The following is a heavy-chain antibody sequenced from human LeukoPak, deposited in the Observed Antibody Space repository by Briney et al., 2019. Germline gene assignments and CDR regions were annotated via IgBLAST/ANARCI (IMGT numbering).Heavy chain of an antibody. Sequence: GGSLRLSYAASGFTFSDYYMSWIRQAPGKGLEWVSYISSSGSTIYYADSVKGRFTISRDNAKNSLYLQMNSLRAEDTAVYYCARSSLDSSGWYRPRTPNWFDPWGQGTLVTVSS. D-gene: IGHD6-19*01. CDR3: ARSSLDSSGWYRPRTPNWFDP. CDR1: GFTFSDYY. J-gene: IGHJ5*02. V-gene: IGHV3-11*01. CDR2: ISSSGSTI.